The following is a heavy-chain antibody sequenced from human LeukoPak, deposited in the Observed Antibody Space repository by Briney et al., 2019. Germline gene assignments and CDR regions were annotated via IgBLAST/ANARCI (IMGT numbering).Heavy chain of an antibody. V-gene: IGHV5-51*01. CDR2: IYPGDSDT. J-gene: IGHJ4*02. Sequence: GESLKISCNGSGYSFTSYWIGWVRQMPGKGLEWMGIIYPGDSDTRYSPSFQGQVTISADKSISTAYLQWSSLKASDTAMYYCAICYYDSSAYYSPFDYWGQGTLVTVSS. CDR3: AICYYDSSAYYSPFDY. D-gene: IGHD3-22*01. CDR1: GYSFTSYW.